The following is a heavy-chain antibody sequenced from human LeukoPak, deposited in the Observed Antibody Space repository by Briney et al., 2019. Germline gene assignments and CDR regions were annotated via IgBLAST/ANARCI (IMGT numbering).Heavy chain of an antibody. CDR1: GYTFTSYA. Sequence: ASVKVSCKASGYTFTSYAVHWVRQAPGQRLEWMGWVTTGNGNTMYSQKFQGRVTFTRDTSASTAYMELRSLRSDDTAVYYCAILRWDIVVVVAAGMDVWGQGTTVTVSS. V-gene: IGHV1-3*04. CDR3: AILRWDIVVVVAAGMDV. D-gene: IGHD2-15*01. CDR2: VTTGNGNT. J-gene: IGHJ6*02.